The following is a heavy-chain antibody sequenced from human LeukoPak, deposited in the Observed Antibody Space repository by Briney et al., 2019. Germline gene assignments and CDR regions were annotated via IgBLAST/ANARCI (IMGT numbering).Heavy chain of an antibody. CDR3: ARGYYDSSGYSNAFDI. Sequence: PSETLSLTCSVFDGSVSSSSFYWGWIRQPPGKGLEWIGSIYYSGSTYYNPSLSSRVAMSVDTSKNKFSLTLSSVTAADTAVYYCARGYYDSSGYSNAFDIWGQGTMVAV. J-gene: IGHJ3*02. D-gene: IGHD3-22*01. CDR1: DGSVSSSSFY. V-gene: IGHV4-39*07. CDR2: IYYSGST.